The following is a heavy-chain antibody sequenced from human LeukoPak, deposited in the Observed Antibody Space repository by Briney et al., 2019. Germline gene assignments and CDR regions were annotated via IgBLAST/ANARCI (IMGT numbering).Heavy chain of an antibody. CDR3: AKSWGYAANSLHIQH. V-gene: IGHV4-4*07. Sequence: SETLSLTCTVSGGSISSYYWSWIRQPAGKGLEWIGRIYTSGSTNYNPSLKSRVTTSVDTSKNQFSLKLSSVTAADTAVYYCAKSWGYAANSLHIQHWGQGARVIVSA. CDR1: GGSISSYY. D-gene: IGHD4-23*01. CDR2: IYTSGST. J-gene: IGHJ1*01.